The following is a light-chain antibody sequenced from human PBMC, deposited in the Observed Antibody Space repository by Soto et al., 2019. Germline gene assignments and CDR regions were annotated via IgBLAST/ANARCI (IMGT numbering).Light chain of an antibody. CDR3: QHHQSTPFT. V-gene: IGKV1-9*01. CDR2: GAS. J-gene: IGKJ3*01. CDR1: QDISRY. Sequence: QFTQSPSSLSASVGDRVTITCRASQDISRYLAWYQQRAGKAPKLLIYGASTLQSGVPSRCSASGSGTEFTLTISSLQTEDFATDHWQHHQSTPFTFGRGTTVDV.